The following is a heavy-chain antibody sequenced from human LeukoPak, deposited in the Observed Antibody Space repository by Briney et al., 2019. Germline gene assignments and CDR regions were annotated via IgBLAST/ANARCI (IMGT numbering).Heavy chain of an antibody. Sequence: GGSLRLSCAASGCTFSSYSMNWVRQAPGKGLEWVSSISSSSSYIYYADSVKGRFTISRDNAKNSLYLQMNSLRAEDTAVYYCARDMSGYSYGYVTGAFDIWGQGTMVTVSS. CDR2: ISSSSSYI. D-gene: IGHD5-18*01. V-gene: IGHV3-21*01. J-gene: IGHJ3*02. CDR3: ARDMSGYSYGYVTGAFDI. CDR1: GCTFSSYS.